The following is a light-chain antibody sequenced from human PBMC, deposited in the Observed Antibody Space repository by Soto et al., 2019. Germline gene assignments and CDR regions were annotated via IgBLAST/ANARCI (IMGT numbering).Light chain of an antibody. CDR3: SSYAGSNNLGV. CDR1: SSDVGGYNY. Sequence: QSALTQPPSASGSPGQSVTISCTGTSSDVGGYNYVSWYQQHPGKAPKLMIYEVSKRPSGVPDRFSGSKSGNTASLTVSGLQAEDEADYYCSSYAGSNNLGVFGTGTKVTFL. J-gene: IGLJ1*01. CDR2: EVS. V-gene: IGLV2-8*01.